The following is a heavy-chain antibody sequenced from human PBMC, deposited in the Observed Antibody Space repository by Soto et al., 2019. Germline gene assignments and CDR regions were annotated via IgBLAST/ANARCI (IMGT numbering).Heavy chain of an antibody. CDR3: ARESLRFLEWLQRGNWFDP. Sequence: SETLSLTCAVYGGSFSGYYWSWIRQPPGKGLEWIGEINHSGSTNYNPSLKSRVTISVDTSKNQFSLKLSSVAAADTAVYYCARESLRFLEWLQRGNWFDPWGQGTLVTAPQ. CDR2: INHSGST. D-gene: IGHD3-3*01. CDR1: GGSFSGYY. J-gene: IGHJ5*02. V-gene: IGHV4-34*01.